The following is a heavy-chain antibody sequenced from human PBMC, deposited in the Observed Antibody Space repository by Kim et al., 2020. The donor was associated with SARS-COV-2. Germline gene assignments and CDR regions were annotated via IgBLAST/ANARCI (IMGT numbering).Heavy chain of an antibody. J-gene: IGHJ6*03. CDR3: ARGGSGGYYYYYYMDV. V-gene: IGHV4-59*01. Sequence: SETLSLTCTVSGGSISSYYWSWIRQPPGKGLEWIGYIYYSGSTNYNPSLKSRVTISVDTSKNQFSLKLSSVTAADTAVYYCARGGSGGYYYYYYMDVWGKGTTVTVSS. D-gene: IGHD6-25*01. CDR1: GGSISSYY. CDR2: IYYSGST.